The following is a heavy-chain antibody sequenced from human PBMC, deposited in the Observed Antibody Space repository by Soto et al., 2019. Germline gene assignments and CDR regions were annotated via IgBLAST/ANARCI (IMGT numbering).Heavy chain of an antibody. CDR2: INAGNGNT. J-gene: IGHJ4*02. Sequence: QVQLVQSGAEVKKPGASVKVSCKASGYTFTSYAMHWVRQAPGQRLEWMGWINAGNGNTKYSQKFQGRVTITRDTSASAAYMELSSLRPEDTAVYYCAGESSSWYGGGFEYWGRGPLVTVSS. CDR3: AGESSSWYGGGFEY. V-gene: IGHV1-3*01. D-gene: IGHD6-13*01. CDR1: GYTFTSYA.